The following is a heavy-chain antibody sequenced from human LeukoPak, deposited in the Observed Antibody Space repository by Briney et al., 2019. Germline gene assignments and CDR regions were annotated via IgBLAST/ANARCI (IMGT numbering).Heavy chain of an antibody. CDR1: GFTVSTNY. J-gene: IGHJ4*02. D-gene: IGHD2-21*02. V-gene: IGHV3-66*01. CDR3: ARDPRIVVVTTGDY. CDR2: IYSGGST. Sequence: GGSLRLSCAASGFTVSTNYMSWVRQAPGKGLEWVSVIYSGGSTFYADSVKGRLTISRDNSKNTVYLQMNSLRAEDTAVYYCARDPRIVVVTTGDYWGQGTLVTVSS.